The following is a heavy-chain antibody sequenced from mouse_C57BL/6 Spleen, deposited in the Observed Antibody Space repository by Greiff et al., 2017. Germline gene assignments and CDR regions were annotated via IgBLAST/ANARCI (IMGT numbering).Heavy chain of an antibody. CDR1: GYTFTSYW. CDR2: IHPNSGST. J-gene: IGHJ3*01. Sequence: QVQLKQPGAELVKPGASVKLSCKASGYTFTSYWMHWVKQRPGQGLEWIGMIHPNSGSTNYNEKFKSKATLTVDKSSSTAYMQLSSLTSEDSAVYYCAREGPITTVVAPGWFAYWGQGTLVTVSA. V-gene: IGHV1-64*01. CDR3: AREGPITTVVAPGWFAY. D-gene: IGHD1-1*01.